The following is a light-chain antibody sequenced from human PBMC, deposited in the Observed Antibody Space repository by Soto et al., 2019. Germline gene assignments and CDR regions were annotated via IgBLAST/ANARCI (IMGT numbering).Light chain of an antibody. J-gene: IGLJ3*02. Sequence: QSVLTQPPSVSGAPGQRVTISCTGSSSNIGAGYDVHWYQQIPGTPPKLLIFDDNNRPSGVPDRFSASKSGTSASLAITGLQAEDEADYYCQSYDNRLSTLLFGGGTKVTVL. CDR1: SSNIGAGYD. CDR3: QSYDNRLSTLL. CDR2: DDN. V-gene: IGLV1-40*01.